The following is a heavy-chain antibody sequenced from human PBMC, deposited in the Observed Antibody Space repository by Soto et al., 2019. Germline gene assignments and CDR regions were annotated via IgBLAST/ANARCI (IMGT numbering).Heavy chain of an antibody. CDR1: GGTFSSYA. J-gene: IGHJ4*02. Sequence: GASVKVSCKASGGTFSSYAISWVRQAPGQGLEWMGGIIPIFGTANYAQKFQGRVTITADGSTSTAYMELSSLRSEDTAVYYCARDRQLAPLDYWGQGTLVTVSS. D-gene: IGHD6-6*01. CDR3: ARDRQLAPLDY. CDR2: IIPIFGTA. V-gene: IGHV1-69*13.